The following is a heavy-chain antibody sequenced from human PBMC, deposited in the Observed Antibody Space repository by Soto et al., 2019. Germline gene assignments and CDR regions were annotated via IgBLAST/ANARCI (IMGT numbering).Heavy chain of an antibody. D-gene: IGHD5-18*01. CDR2: IYYSGST. CDR1: GGSVSSGSYY. CDR3: ARISGYSYGLPPYFDY. J-gene: IGHJ4*02. Sequence: QVQLQESGPGLVKPSVTLSLTCTVSGGSVSSGSYYWSWIRQPPGKGLEWIGYIYYSGSTNYNPSLKSRVTISVDRSKNQFSLKLSSVTAADTAVYYCARISGYSYGLPPYFDYWGQGTLVTVSS. V-gene: IGHV4-61*01.